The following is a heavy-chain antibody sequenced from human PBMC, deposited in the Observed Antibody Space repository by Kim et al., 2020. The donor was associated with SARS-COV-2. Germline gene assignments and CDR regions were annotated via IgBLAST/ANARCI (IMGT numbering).Heavy chain of an antibody. Sequence: GGSLRLSCAASGFTFSSYGMHWVRQAPGKGLEWVAVISYDGSNKYYADSVKGRFTISRDNSKNTLYLQMNSLRAEDTAVYYCAKVEGYCSDGTCYPGDYWGQGTLVTVSS. CDR3: AKVEGYCSDGTCYPGDY. V-gene: IGHV3-30*18. CDR2: ISYDGSNK. J-gene: IGHJ4*02. D-gene: IGHD2-15*01. CDR1: GFTFSSYG.